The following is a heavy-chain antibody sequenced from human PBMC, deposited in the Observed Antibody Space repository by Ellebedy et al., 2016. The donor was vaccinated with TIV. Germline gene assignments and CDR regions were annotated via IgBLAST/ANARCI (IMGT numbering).Heavy chain of an antibody. Sequence: GESLKISCKGSGYSFTSYWIGWVRQMPGKGLEWMGIIYPGDSDTRYSPSFQGQVTISADKSISTAYLQWSSLKASDTAMYYCARGGGDVVVALPANWFDPWGQGTLVTVSS. V-gene: IGHV5-51*01. CDR2: IYPGDSDT. J-gene: IGHJ5*02. CDR3: ARGGGDVVVALPANWFDP. D-gene: IGHD2-21*01. CDR1: GYSFTSYW.